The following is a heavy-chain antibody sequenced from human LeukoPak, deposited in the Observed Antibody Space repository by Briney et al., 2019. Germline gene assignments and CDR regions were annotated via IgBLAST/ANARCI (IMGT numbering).Heavy chain of an antibody. CDR1: GFTFSSYS. V-gene: IGHV3-48*04. J-gene: IGHJ4*02. D-gene: IGHD2-2*01. Sequence: GGSLRLSCAVSGFTFSSYSMNWVRQAPGKGLEWVSYISSRSDTIHYADSVKGRFTISRDNAMNSLYLQMNSLRAEDTAVYYCARDTRGESDYWGQGTLVTVSS. CDR2: ISSRSDTI. CDR3: ARDTRGESDY.